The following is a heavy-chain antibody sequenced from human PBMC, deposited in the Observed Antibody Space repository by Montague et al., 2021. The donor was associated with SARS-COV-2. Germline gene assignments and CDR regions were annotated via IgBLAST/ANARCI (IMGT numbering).Heavy chain of an antibody. CDR2: IYPYDSAA. CDR3: ARHGSGSKRTFYFDY. J-gene: IGHJ4*02. Sequence: QSGAEVKKPGGSLRISCKGSGYRFTHYWIGWVRQRPGKGLEWMGIIYPYDSAARYSPTFQGQVTISVDKSTNTAYLQWSSLKASDTAMYYCARHGSGSKRTFYFDYWGQGTLVTVSS. CDR1: GYRFTHYW. V-gene: IGHV5-51*01. D-gene: IGHD1-26*01.